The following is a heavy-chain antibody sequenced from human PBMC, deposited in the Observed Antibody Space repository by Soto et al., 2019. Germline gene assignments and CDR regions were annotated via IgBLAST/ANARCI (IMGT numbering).Heavy chain of an antibody. CDR2: ISSSSSTI. Sequence: EVQLVESGGGLVQPGGSLRLSCAASGFTFSSYSMNWVRQAPGKGLEWVSYISSSSSTIYYADSVKGRFTISRDNAKNSLYLQMNSLRAEDTAVYYCASIIVPAAINDAFDIWGQGTMVTVSS. CDR3: ASIIVPAAINDAFDI. V-gene: IGHV3-48*01. J-gene: IGHJ3*02. D-gene: IGHD2-2*02. CDR1: GFTFSSYS.